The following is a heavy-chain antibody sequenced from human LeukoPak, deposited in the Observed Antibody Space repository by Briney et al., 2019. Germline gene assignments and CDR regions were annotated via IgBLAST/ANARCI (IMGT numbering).Heavy chain of an antibody. J-gene: IGHJ4*02. CDR1: GGSISSGDYY. V-gene: IGHV4-30-4*01. CDR2: IYYSGNT. Sequence: SETLSLTCSVSGGSISSGDYYWSWIRRPPGKGLEWIGYIYYSGNTYYNPSLKSRVTISVDTSKNQFSLKLNSVTAADTAVYYCARYDYGSYGSYYDYWGQGTLVTVSS. D-gene: IGHD4-11*01. CDR3: ARYDYGSYGSYYDY.